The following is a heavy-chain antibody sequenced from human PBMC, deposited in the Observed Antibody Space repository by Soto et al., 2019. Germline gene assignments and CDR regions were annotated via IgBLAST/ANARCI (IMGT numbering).Heavy chain of an antibody. CDR1: GGTFSSHG. CDR3: ARSVGVTTLSYLDF. Sequence: QLHLVQSGAEVKKPGSSVKVSCKASGGTFSSHGISWVRQVPGQGLEWMGGIIPMFGTATSTQNFQGRLTITADESTSTAYIELSSLTSEDTAVYFCARSVGVTTLSYLDFWGQGTLVTVSS. D-gene: IGHD2-21*01. V-gene: IGHV1-69*01. J-gene: IGHJ4*02. CDR2: IIPMFGTA.